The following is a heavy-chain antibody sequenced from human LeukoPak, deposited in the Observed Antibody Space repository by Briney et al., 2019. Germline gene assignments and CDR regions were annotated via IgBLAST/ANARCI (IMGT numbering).Heavy chain of an antibody. CDR2: ISGSGGST. CDR3: AKGGGRWYRYYYYMDV. CDR1: GFTFSSYA. D-gene: IGHD3-16*01. J-gene: IGHJ6*03. V-gene: IGHV3-23*01. Sequence: GGSLRLSCAASGFTFSSYAMSWVRQAPGKGLEWVSAISGSGGSTYYADSVKGRFTISRDNSKNTLYLQMNSLRAEDTAVYYCAKGGGRWYRYYYYMDVWGKGTTVTVSS.